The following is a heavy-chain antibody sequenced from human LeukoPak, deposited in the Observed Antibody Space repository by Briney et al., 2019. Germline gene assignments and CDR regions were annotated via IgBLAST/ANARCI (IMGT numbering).Heavy chain of an antibody. CDR3: TTDRGSV. CDR2: IKSKSDGETT. J-gene: IGHJ4*02. V-gene: IGHV3-15*01. CDR1: GXTFTNVC. Sequence: KPGGSLRLSFAASGXTFTNVCMSWVRQTPWKGLEWVGRIKSKSDGETTDYAAPVKGRFTISRDDAKTMVYLQMNSLKSEDTAVYYCTTDRGSVWGQGTLVTVSS.